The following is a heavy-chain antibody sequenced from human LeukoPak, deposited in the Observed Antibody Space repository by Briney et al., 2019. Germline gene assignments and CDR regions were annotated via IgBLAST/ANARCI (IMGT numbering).Heavy chain of an antibody. V-gene: IGHV3-15*01. J-gene: IGHJ4*02. D-gene: IGHD3-10*01. CDR2: IKSKTDGGTT. CDR3: TTGRYYYGSGSYPY. Sequence: GGSLRLSCAASGFTFSNAWMSWVRQAPGKGLEWVGHIKSKTDGGTTDYAAPVKGRFTISRDDSKNTLYLQMNSLKTEDTAVYYCTTGRYYYGSGSYPYWGQGTLVTVSS. CDR1: GFTFSNAW.